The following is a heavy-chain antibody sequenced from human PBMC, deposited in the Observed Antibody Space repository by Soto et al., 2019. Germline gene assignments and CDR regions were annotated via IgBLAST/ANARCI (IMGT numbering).Heavy chain of an antibody. J-gene: IGHJ4*02. CDR3: ARDTVDTAMVTSHFGY. CDR1: GGTFSSYA. CDR2: IIPIFGTA. V-gene: IGHV1-69*13. D-gene: IGHD5-18*01. Sequence: GASVKVSCKASGGTFSSYAISWVRQAPGQGLEWMGGIIPIFGTANYAQKFQGRVTITADESTSTAYMELSSLRSEDTAVYYCARDTVDTAMVTSHFGYWGQGTLVTVSS.